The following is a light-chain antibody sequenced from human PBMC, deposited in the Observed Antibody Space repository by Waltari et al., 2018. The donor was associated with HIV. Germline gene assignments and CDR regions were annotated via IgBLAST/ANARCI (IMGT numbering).Light chain of an antibody. Sequence: DIHMTASPSSLSAVSGDTVILTSRASQNIRKELNLYQQKPCESPRLLIDAASGLQSGVPSRITGSGAGTNFNITSSNLQSEDSATYFCQQSHDTPLTFGEGTKVE. V-gene: IGKV1-39*01. J-gene: IGKJ4*01. CDR3: QQSHDTPLT. CDR1: QNIRKE. CDR2: AAS.